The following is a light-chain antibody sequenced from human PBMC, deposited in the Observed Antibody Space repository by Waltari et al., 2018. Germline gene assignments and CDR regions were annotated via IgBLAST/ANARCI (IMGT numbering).Light chain of an antibody. CDR3: SSYTSSSTHYV. CDR2: EVT. CDR1: SADVGGYDY. J-gene: IGLJ1*01. V-gene: IGLV2-14*01. Sequence: QSALTQPAPVSGSPGQSITISCTGTSADVGGYDYVSWYQQHPGKAPKLMIYEVTSRPSGISNRFSGSKSGNTASLTISGLQAEDEADYYCSSYTSSSTHYVFGTGTKVTVL.